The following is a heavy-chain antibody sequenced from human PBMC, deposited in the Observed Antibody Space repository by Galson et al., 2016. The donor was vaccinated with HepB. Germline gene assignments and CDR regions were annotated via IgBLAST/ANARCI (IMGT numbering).Heavy chain of an antibody. Sequence: SLRLSCAASGFIFKDYAMHWVRQAPGKGLEWVSSISWNSGSIGYADSVKGRVTTSRANAKNSLYLQMNSLRAEDTAFYYCAQDKSSMSVGATNFQHWGQGTLVTVSS. D-gene: IGHD1-26*01. J-gene: IGHJ1*01. CDR3: AQDKSSMSVGATNFQH. CDR2: ISWNSGSI. CDR1: GFIFKDYA. V-gene: IGHV3-9*01.